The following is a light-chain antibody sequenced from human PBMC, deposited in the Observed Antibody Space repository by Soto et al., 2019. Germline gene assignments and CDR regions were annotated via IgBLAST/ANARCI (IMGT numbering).Light chain of an antibody. V-gene: IGKV1-5*01. Sequence: DTQMSQCPSTLSTSVGDRVTITCRASQSFSGTLGWYQQKPGKAPKLLMYDVSSLERGVPSRFSGSGSGTEFTLTISSLQPDDFATYYCQQYDTYSRTFGQGTKVDIK. CDR1: QSFSGT. CDR2: DVS. CDR3: QQYDTYSRT. J-gene: IGKJ1*01.